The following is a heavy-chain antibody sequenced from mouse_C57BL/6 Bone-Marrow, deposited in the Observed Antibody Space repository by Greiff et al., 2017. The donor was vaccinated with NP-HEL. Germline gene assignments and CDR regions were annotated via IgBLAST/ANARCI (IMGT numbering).Heavy chain of an antibody. D-gene: IGHD1-1*01. Sequence: EVQLVESGGGLVQPGESLKLSCESNEYEFPSHDMSWVRKTPEKRLELVAAINSDGGSTYYPATMERRFIISRDNTKKTLYLQMSSLRSEDTALYYCARQGYYGSSSYWYFDVWGTGTTVTVSS. CDR1: EYEFPSHD. CDR3: ARQGYYGSSSYWYFDV. V-gene: IGHV5-2*01. CDR2: INSDGGST. J-gene: IGHJ1*03.